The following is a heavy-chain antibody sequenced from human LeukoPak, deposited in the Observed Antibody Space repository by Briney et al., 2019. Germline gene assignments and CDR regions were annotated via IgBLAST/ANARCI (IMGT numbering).Heavy chain of an antibody. Sequence: ASVKVSCKASGYTFTSYAMHWVRQAPGQRLEWMGWINAGNGNTKYSQKFQGRVTITRDTSASTAYMELRSLRSEDTAVYYCARPLGAYYDYVWGSYPKEDYFDYWGQGTLVTVSS. D-gene: IGHD3-16*02. CDR3: ARPLGAYYDYVWGSYPKEDYFDY. V-gene: IGHV1-3*01. J-gene: IGHJ4*02. CDR2: INAGNGNT. CDR1: GYTFTSYA.